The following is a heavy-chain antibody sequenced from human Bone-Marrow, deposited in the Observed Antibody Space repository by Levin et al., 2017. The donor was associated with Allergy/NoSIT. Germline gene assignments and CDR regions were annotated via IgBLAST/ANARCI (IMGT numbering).Heavy chain of an antibody. CDR2: ISYSGNT. CDR1: GGSISSGGYY. V-gene: IGHV4-31*03. J-gene: IGHJ3*02. D-gene: IGHD3-10*01. CDR3: ARSYGSGTYSSDAFHI. Sequence: SQTLSLTCTVSGGSISSGGYYWTWIRQLPGKGLEWIGYISYSGNTYYNPSLQSRLTISVDMSKNHVSLRLSSVTAADTAMFYCARSYGSGTYSSDAFHIWGLGTMVTVSS.